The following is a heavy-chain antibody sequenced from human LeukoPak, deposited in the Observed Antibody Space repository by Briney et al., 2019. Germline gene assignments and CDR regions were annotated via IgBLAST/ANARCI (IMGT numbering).Heavy chain of an antibody. J-gene: IGHJ3*01. CDR3: ARRRERGASDAFAF. D-gene: IGHD3-16*01. Sequence: GGSLRLSCAASGFTLSSFWMYWVRQAPGKGLVWVSRINSDGGSTTYADSVKGRFTISRDNAKNTVYLQMNSLRAEDTAVYYCARRRERGASDAFAFWGQGTMVTVSS. CDR2: INSDGGST. CDR1: GFTLSSFW. V-gene: IGHV3-74*01.